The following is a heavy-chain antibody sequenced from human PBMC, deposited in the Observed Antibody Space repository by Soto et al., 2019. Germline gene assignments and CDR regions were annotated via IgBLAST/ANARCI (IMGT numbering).Heavy chain of an antibody. J-gene: IGHJ5*02. CDR1: LFIVSDNY. CDR2: IYSGGGT. Sequence: EVRLVQSGGGLVQPGGSLRLSCAASLFIVSDNYMSWVRQAPGKGLEWVSLIYSGGGTDYAESVKGRFTISRDNSKNTLYLQMNSLKAEDPGIYYCATPMTTAPSWGQGTVVTVSS. CDR3: ATPMTTAPS. D-gene: IGHD1-1*01. V-gene: IGHV3-66*01.